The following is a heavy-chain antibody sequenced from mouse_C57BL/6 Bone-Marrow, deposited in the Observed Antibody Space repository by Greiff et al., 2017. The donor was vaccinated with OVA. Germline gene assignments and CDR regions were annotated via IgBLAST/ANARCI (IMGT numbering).Heavy chain of an antibody. CDR1: GYTFTDYE. J-gene: IGHJ4*01. CDR2: IDPETGGT. Sequence: VNVVESGAELVRPGASVTLSCKASGYTFTDYEMHWVKQTPVHGLEWIGAIDPETGGTAYNQKFKGKAILTADKSSSTAYMELRSLTSEDSAVYYCTRFYAMDYWGQGTSVTVSS. V-gene: IGHV1-15*01. CDR3: TRFYAMDY.